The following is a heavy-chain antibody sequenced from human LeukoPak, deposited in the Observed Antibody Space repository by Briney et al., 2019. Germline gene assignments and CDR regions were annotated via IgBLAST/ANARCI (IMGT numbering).Heavy chain of an antibody. CDR3: ARDREGLARYFDWSPFDY. Sequence: GASVKVSCKASGYTFTGYYMHWVRQAPGQGLEWMGWINPNSGGTNYAQKFQGRVTMTRDTSISTAYMELNRLRSDDTAVYYCARDREGLARYFDWSPFDYWGQGTLVTVSS. V-gene: IGHV1-2*02. CDR2: INPNSGGT. D-gene: IGHD3-9*01. J-gene: IGHJ4*02. CDR1: GYTFTGYY.